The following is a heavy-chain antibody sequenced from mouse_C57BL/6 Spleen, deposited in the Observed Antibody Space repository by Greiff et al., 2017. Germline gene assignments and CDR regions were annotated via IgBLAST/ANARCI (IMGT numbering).Heavy chain of an antibody. Sequence: EVQLQQSGPELVKPGASVKISCKASGYTFTDYYMNWVKQSHGKSLEWIGDINPNNGGTSYNQKFKGKATLTVDKSSSTAYMELRSLTSEDSAVYYCAKGSSQYYYAMDYWGQGTSVTVSS. CDR2: INPNNGGT. CDR3: AKGSSQYYYAMDY. D-gene: IGHD1-1*01. V-gene: IGHV1-26*01. J-gene: IGHJ4*01. CDR1: GYTFTDYY.